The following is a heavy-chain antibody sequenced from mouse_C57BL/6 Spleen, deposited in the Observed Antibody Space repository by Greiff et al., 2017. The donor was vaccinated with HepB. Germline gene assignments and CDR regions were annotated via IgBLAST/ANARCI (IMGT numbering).Heavy chain of an antibody. CDR1: GYTFTDYY. J-gene: IGHJ2*01. V-gene: IGHV1-26*01. D-gene: IGHD1-3*01. Sequence: EVQLQQSGPELVKPGASVKISCKASGYTFTDYYMNWVKQSHGKSLEWIGDINPNNGGTSYNQKFKGKATLTVDKSSSTAYMELRSLTSEDSAVYYCARKWDFHYWGQGTTLTVSS. CDR2: INPNNGGT. CDR3: ARKWDFHY.